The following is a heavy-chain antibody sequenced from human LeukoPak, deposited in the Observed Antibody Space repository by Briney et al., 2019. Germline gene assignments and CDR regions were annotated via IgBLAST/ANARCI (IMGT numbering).Heavy chain of an antibody. Sequence: GASVKVSCTASGYTFTSYYMHWVRQAPGQGLEWMGIINPSDGSTSYAQKFQGRVTMTRDTSTSTVYMELSSLRSEDTAVYYCARCHGDSYYYYGMDVWGQGTTVTVSS. D-gene: IGHD4-17*01. CDR2: INPSDGST. CDR3: ARCHGDSYYYYGMDV. J-gene: IGHJ6*02. CDR1: GYTFTSYY. V-gene: IGHV1-46*01.